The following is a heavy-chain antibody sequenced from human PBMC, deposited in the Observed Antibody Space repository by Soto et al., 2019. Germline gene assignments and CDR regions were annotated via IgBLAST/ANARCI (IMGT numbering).Heavy chain of an antibody. J-gene: IGHJ6*02. Sequence: ASVKVSCKASGYTFTGYYMHWVRQAPGQGLEWMGWINPNSGGTNYAQKFQGWVTMTRGTSISTAYMELSRLRSDDTAVYYCARDSGSYRAPAYYYYGMDVWGQGTTVTVSS. D-gene: IGHD1-26*01. CDR2: INPNSGGT. CDR1: GYTFTGYY. CDR3: ARDSGSYRAPAYYYYGMDV. V-gene: IGHV1-2*04.